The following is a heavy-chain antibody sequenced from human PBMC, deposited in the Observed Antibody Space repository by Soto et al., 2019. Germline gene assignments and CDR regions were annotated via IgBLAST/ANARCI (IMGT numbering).Heavy chain of an antibody. Sequence: QVQLQQWGAGLLKPSETLSLTGAVYGGSFSGYYWSWIRQPPGKGLEWIGEINHSGSTNYNPSLKSRVTISVDTSKNQFSLTLSSVTAADTAVYYCARATGTTGLDYWGQGTLVTVSS. V-gene: IGHV4-34*01. CDR3: ARATGTTGLDY. CDR2: INHSGST. J-gene: IGHJ4*02. CDR1: GGSFSGYY. D-gene: IGHD1-1*01.